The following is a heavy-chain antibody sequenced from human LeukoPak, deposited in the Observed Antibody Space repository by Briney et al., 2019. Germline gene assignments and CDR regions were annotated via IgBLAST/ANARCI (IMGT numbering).Heavy chain of an antibody. J-gene: IGHJ3*02. CDR2: INHSGST. D-gene: IGHD6-19*01. CDR3: ARAYSSGPGIEDAFDI. CDR1: GGSVSSGSYY. Sequence: SETLSLTCTVSGGSVSSGSYYWSWIRQPPGKGLEWIGEINHSGSTNYNPSLKSRVTISVDTSKNQFSLKLSSVTAADTAVYYCARAYSSGPGIEDAFDIWGQGTMVTVSS. V-gene: IGHV4-39*07.